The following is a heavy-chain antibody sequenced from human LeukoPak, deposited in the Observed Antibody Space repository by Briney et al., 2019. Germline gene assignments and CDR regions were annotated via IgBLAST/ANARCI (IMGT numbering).Heavy chain of an antibody. D-gene: IGHD2-8*01. Sequence: VASVTVSCKASGYTFTSYYMHWVRQAPGQGLEWMGWMNPNSGDTAYAQKFQGRLTIARYTSLGTAYMELSSLRSEDTAVYYCASANFQHWGQGTLVTVSS. CDR2: MNPNSGDT. CDR3: ASANFQH. CDR1: GYTFTSYY. V-gene: IGHV1-8*03. J-gene: IGHJ1*01.